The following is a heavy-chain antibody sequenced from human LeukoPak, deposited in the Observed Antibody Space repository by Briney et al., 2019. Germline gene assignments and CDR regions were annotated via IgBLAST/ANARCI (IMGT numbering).Heavy chain of an antibody. J-gene: IGHJ4*02. CDR1: GYTFTSYG. CDR2: NSAYSGNT. V-gene: IGHV1-18*01. Sequence: ASVKVSCKASGYTFTSYGITWVRQAPGQGLEWMGWNSAYSGNTIYAQKLQGRVTMTTDTSTSTAYMELRSLRSDDTAVYYCAGEGYSSAWYGSENYWGQGTPVTVSS. CDR3: AGEGYSSAWYGSENY. D-gene: IGHD6-19*01.